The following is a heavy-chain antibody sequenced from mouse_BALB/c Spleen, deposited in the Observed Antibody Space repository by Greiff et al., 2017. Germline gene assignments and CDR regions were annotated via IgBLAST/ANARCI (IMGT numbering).Heavy chain of an antibody. Sequence: QVQLKESGPGLVQPSQSLSITCTVSGFSLTSYGVHWVRQSPGKGLEWLGVIWSGGSTDYNAAFISRLSISKDNSKSQVFFKMNSLQADDTAIYYCARNRDYGSSYAFAYWGQGTLVTVSA. D-gene: IGHD1-1*01. CDR1: GFSLTSYG. V-gene: IGHV2-4-1*01. J-gene: IGHJ3*01. CDR2: IWSGGST. CDR3: ARNRDYGSSYAFAY.